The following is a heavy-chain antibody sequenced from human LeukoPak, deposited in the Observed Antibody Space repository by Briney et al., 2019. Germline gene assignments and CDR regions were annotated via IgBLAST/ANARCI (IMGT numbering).Heavy chain of an antibody. J-gene: IGHJ3*02. V-gene: IGHV4-59*08. Sequence: PSETLSLTCTVSGGSIGSYYWSWIRQPPGKGLEWIGYIYYSGSTNYNPSLKSRVTISVDTSKNQFSLKLSSVTAADTAVYYCARADWLLDAFDIWGQGTMVTVSS. CDR2: IYYSGST. CDR3: ARADWLLDAFDI. CDR1: GGSIGSYY. D-gene: IGHD3-9*01.